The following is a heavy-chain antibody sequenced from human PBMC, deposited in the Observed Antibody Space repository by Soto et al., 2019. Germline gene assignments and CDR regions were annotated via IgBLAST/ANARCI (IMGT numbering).Heavy chain of an antibody. CDR1: GGSISSYY. CDR3: ARAEVATITGAFDI. V-gene: IGHV4-59*01. Sequence: PSETLSLTCTVSGGSISSYYWSWIRQPPGKGLEWIGYIYYSGSTNYNPSLKSRVTISVDTSKNQFSLKLSSVTAADTAVYYCARAEVATITGAFDIWGQGTMVTVSS. J-gene: IGHJ3*02. CDR2: IYYSGST. D-gene: IGHD5-12*01.